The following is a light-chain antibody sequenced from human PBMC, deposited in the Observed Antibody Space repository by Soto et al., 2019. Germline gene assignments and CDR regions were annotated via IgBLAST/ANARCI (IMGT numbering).Light chain of an antibody. V-gene: IGKV1-27*01. J-gene: IGKJ1*01. CDR3: QKYNTAPWT. CDR1: QGISNY. CDR2: HES. Sequence: DIQMTQSPSSLSASVGDRVTITCRASQGISNYLAWYQQKPGKVPKFLIYHESTFQSGVPSRLSCSGSGTDFTLTISSLQPEDVATYYCQKYNTAPWTFGQGTKVEIK.